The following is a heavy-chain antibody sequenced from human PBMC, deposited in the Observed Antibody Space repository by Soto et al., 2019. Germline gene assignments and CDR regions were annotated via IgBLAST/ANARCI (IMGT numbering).Heavy chain of an antibody. Sequence: PSETLSLTCTVPGGSIRTGTYYWDWIRQTPGKGLEWIGSVYYSGSTEYNPSLKSRITISVDTSKNQFSLKLNSVTAADTAVYYRVFDLAFCGGDCHSCRGNWFGPWWQGSRVTDSS. CDR3: VFDLAFCGGDCHSCRGNWFGP. D-gene: IGHD2-21*02. CDR2: VYYSGST. V-gene: IGHV4-39*01. CDR1: GGSIRTGTYY. J-gene: IGHJ5*02.